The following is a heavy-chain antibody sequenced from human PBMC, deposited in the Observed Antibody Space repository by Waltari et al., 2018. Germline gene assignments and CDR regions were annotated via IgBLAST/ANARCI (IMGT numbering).Heavy chain of an antibody. CDR3: ARIFTFGGSSSSQGFDY. D-gene: IGHD6-6*01. V-gene: IGHV1-2*02. CDR1: GYTFTGYY. Sequence: QVQLVQSGAEVKKPGASVKVSCKASGYTFTGYYMHWGRQAPGQGLEWMGWINPNSGGTNYAQKFQGRVTMTRDTSISTAYMELSRLRSDDTAVYYCARIFTFGGSSSSQGFDYWGQGTLVTVSS. J-gene: IGHJ4*02. CDR2: INPNSGGT.